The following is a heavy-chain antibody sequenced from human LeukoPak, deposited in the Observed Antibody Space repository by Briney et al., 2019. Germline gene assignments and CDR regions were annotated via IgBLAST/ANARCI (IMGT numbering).Heavy chain of an antibody. CDR1: GGSFSGYY. D-gene: IGHD5-24*01. V-gene: IGHV4-34*01. CDR2: INHSGST. CDR3: ARGAARMVEVATIISFEY. J-gene: IGHJ4*02. Sequence: SETLSLTCAVYGGSFSGYYWSWIRQPPGKGLEWIGEINHSGSTNYNPSLKSRVTISVDTSKNQFSLKLSSVTAADTAVYYCARGAARMVEVATIISFEYWGQGTLVTVSS.